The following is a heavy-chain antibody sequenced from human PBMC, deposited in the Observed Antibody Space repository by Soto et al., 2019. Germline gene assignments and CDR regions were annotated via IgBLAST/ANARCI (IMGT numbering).Heavy chain of an antibody. CDR2: ISAYNGNT. Sequence: ASVKVSCKASGYTFTSYGISWVRQAPGQGLEWMGWISAYNGNTNYAQKLQGRVTMTTDTSTSTAYMELRSLRSDDTAVYYCARDRLTGLLWFGELFDYWGQGTLVTVYS. CDR1: GYTFTSYG. D-gene: IGHD3-10*01. CDR3: ARDRLTGLLWFGELFDY. V-gene: IGHV1-18*01. J-gene: IGHJ4*02.